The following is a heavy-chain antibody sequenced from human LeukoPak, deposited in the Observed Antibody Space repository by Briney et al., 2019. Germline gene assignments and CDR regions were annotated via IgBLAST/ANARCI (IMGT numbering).Heavy chain of an antibody. V-gene: IGHV4-4*07. CDR1: SGSINDFY. J-gene: IGHJ3*02. CDR2: IFTDGST. CDR3: ARRSSIIAAGDAYDI. D-gene: IGHD6-13*01. Sequence: SETLSLTCTVSSGSINDFYWSWIRQPAGKGLEWIGRIFTDGSTAYNPSLQSRLTMSIDMSKNQFSLRLTSVTAADTAVYYCARRSSIIAAGDAYDIWGQGTLVTVSS.